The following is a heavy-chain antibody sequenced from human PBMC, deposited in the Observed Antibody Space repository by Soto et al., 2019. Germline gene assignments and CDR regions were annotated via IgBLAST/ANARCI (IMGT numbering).Heavy chain of an antibody. Sequence: GGSLRLSCAASGFTFSSYWMHWVRQPPGEGLVWVSRINSDGSRKTYADSVRGRFTISRNNAKNTLYLQMNSLRDEDTAVYYCKTDVVVVLSSNGPRDSWGQGTPVTVSS. CDR2: INSDGSRK. D-gene: IGHD2-2*01. V-gene: IGHV3-74*01. CDR1: GFTFSSYW. J-gene: IGHJ4*02. CDR3: KTDVVVVLSSNGPRDS.